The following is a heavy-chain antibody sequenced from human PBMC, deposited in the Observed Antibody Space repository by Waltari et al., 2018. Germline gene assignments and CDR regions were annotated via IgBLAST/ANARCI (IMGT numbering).Heavy chain of an antibody. CDR3: ARVIVVPAAIVYYYYYYMDV. Sequence: QVQLQQWGAGLLKPSETLSLTCAVYGGSFSGYYWSWIRQHPGKALEWIGEINHSGSTNYNPSLKSRVTISVDTSKNQFSLKLSSVTAADTAVYYCARVIVVPAAIVYYYYYYMDVWGKGTTITISS. V-gene: IGHV4-34*01. D-gene: IGHD2-2*01. CDR2: INHSGST. CDR1: GGSFSGYY. J-gene: IGHJ6*03.